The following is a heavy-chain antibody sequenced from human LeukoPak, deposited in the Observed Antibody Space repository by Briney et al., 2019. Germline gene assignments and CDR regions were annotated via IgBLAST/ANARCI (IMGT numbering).Heavy chain of an antibody. CDR2: INHSGIT. CDR3: ARSGDYIKEGFDY. D-gene: IGHD3-22*01. J-gene: IGHJ4*02. CDR1: GGSISSSSYY. Sequence: SETLSLTCTVSGGSISSSSYYWGWIRQSPGKGLEWIGSINHSGITEYNPSLKSRVTLSVDTSKNQFSLQLRSVTAADRALYYCARSGDYIKEGFDYWGQGTQVTVSS. V-gene: IGHV4-39*07.